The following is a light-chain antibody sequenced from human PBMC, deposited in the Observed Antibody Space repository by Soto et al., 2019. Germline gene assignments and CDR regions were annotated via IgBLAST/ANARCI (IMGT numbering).Light chain of an antibody. Sequence: EIVLTQSPGTLSLSPGERATLSCRASQSVSSSYLAWYQQKPGQAPRLLIYGASSRATGIPSRFSGSGSGTDFTLTISSLQPEDFATYYCQQSYSPPPVTFGQGTRLEIK. V-gene: IGKV3-20*01. CDR2: GAS. CDR1: QSVSSSY. J-gene: IGKJ5*01. CDR3: QQSYSPPPVT.